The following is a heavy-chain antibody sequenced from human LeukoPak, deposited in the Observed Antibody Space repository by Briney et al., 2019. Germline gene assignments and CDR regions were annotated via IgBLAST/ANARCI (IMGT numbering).Heavy chain of an antibody. CDR3: ARGGNSNLNWFDP. D-gene: IGHD4-23*01. Sequence: GESLKISCKGSGYSFTTYWIGWVRQMPGKGLEWMGIIYPSDSDTKYSPSFQGQVTISADKSISTAYLQWSSLKASDTAMYYCARGGNSNLNWFDPWGQGTLVTASS. CDR1: GYSFTTYW. V-gene: IGHV5-51*01. CDR2: IYPSDSDT. J-gene: IGHJ5*02.